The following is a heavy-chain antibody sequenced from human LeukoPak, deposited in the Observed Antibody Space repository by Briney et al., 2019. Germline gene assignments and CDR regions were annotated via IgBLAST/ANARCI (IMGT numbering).Heavy chain of an antibody. CDR3: ARHISVLRYFDWRHGPPFDY. V-gene: IGHV4-34*01. CDR1: GGSFSGYY. CDR2: INHSGST. D-gene: IGHD3-9*01. Sequence: SETLSLTCAVYGGSFSGYYWSWIRQPPGKGLEWIGEINHSGSTNYNPSLKSRVTISVDTAKNQFSLKLSSVTAADTAVYYCARHISVLRYFDWRHGPPFDYWGQGTLVTVSS. J-gene: IGHJ4*02.